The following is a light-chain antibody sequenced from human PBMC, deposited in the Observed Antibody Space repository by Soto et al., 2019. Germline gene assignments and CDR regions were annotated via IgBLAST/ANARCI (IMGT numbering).Light chain of an antibody. CDR3: QQRSNCPHT. V-gene: IGKV3-11*01. CDR2: DAS. J-gene: IGKJ5*01. CDR1: QSVSSY. Sequence: EIVLTQSPGTLSLSPGGRATLSCRASQSVSSYLAWYQHKPGQAPRLLIYDASNRATGIPARFSGSGSGTDFTLTISSLEPEDFAVYYCQQRSNCPHTFGPGTRLEIK.